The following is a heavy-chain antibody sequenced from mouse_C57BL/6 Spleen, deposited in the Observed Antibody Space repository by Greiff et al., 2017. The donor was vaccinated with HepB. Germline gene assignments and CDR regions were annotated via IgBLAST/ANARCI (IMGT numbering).Heavy chain of an antibody. J-gene: IGHJ2*01. D-gene: IGHD1-1*01. CDR1: GYAFTNYL. CDR2: INPGSGGT. Sequence: QVQLKESGAELVRPGTSVKVSCKASGYAFTNYLIEWVKQRPGQGLEWIGVINPGSGGTNYNEKFKGKATLTADKSSSTAYMQLSSLTSEDSAVYFCARDYYGSSLLDYWGQGTTLTVSS. V-gene: IGHV1-54*01. CDR3: ARDYYGSSLLDY.